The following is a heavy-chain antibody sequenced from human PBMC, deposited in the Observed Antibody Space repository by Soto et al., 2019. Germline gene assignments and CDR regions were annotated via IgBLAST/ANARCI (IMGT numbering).Heavy chain of an antibody. CDR1: GYTFTSYG. V-gene: IGHV1-18*01. CDR2: ISAYNGNT. J-gene: IGHJ6*02. D-gene: IGHD2-2*01. CDR3: ARRCSSTSCSPYYYYGMDV. Sequence: QVQLVQSGAEVKKPGASVKVSCKASGYTFTSYGISWVRQAPGQGLEWMGWISAYNGNTNYAQKLQGRVTMTTDTSKSKAYMELRSLRSDDTAGYYCARRCSSTSCSPYYYYGMDVWGQGTTVTVSS.